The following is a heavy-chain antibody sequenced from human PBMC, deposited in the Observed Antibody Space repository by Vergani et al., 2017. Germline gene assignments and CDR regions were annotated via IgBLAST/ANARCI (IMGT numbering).Heavy chain of an antibody. CDR1: GYTFTSYY. CDR2: INPSGGTT. Sequence: QVQLVQSGAEVKKPGASVKVSCKASGYTFTSYYMHWVRQAPGQGLEWMGIINPSGGTTSYAQKFQGRVTMTRDTSTSTVYMELSSLRSEDTAVYYCAREGEQQLVRGWWPGWVDYWGQGTTVTVSS. CDR3: AREGEQQLVRGWWPGWVDY. V-gene: IGHV1-46*03. J-gene: IGHJ4*03. D-gene: IGHD6-13*01.